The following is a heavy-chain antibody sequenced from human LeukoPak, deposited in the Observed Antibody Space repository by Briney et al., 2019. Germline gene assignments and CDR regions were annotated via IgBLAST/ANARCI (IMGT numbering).Heavy chain of an antibody. V-gene: IGHV1-18*01. D-gene: IGHD1-26*01. CDR2: ISAYNGNT. CDR1: GGTFSSYA. Sequence: ASVKVSCKASGGTFSSYAISWVRQAPGQGLEWMGWISAYNGNTNYAQKLQGRVTMTTDTSTSTAYMELRSLRSDDTAVYYCASSLVGATYFDYWGQGTLVTVSS. J-gene: IGHJ4*02. CDR3: ASSLVGATYFDY.